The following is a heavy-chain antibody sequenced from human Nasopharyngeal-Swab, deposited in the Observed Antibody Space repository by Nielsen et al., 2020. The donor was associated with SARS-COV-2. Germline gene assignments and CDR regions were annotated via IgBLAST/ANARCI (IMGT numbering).Heavy chain of an antibody. D-gene: IGHD2/OR15-2a*01. CDR1: GFTVSSNY. Sequence: GESLKISCAASGFTVSSNYMRWVRQAPGKGLEWVSVIYSGGSTYYADSVKGRFTISRDNSKNTLYLQMNSLRAEDTAVYYSGTTPAGTYYYYMDVWGKGTTVTVSS. V-gene: IGHV3-66*01. J-gene: IGHJ6*03. CDR2: IYSGGST. CDR3: GTTPAGTYYYYMDV.